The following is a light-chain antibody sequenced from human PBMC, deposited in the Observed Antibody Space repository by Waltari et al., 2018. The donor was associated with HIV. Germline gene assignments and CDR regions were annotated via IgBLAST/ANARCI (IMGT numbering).Light chain of an antibody. J-gene: IGLJ3*02. Sequence: SYELTQPPSVSVSPGQTAPITCSGDALPQPYAYWYQQKPGQAPALVIYKDSERPSGIPERFSGSSSGTTVTLTISGVQAEDEADYHCQSVDSSGSIWVFGGGTKLTVL. V-gene: IGLV3-25*03. CDR2: KDS. CDR1: ALPQPY. CDR3: QSVDSSGSIWV.